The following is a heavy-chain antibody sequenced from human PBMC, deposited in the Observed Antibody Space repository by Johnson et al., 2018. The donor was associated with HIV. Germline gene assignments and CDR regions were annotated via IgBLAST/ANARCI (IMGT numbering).Heavy chain of an antibody. CDR2: IGTAGDT. J-gene: IGHJ3*02. D-gene: IGHD6-13*01. CDR1: VFTFSSYD. Sequence: EQLVESGGGVVQPGRSLRLSCAASVFTFSSYDMHWVRQATGKGLEWVSAIGTAGDTYYPGSVKGRFTISRENAKNSLYLQMNSLRAGDTAVYYCARARDSWSRSWLSRDNAFDIWGQGTMVTVSS. V-gene: IGHV3-13*01. CDR3: ARARDSWSRSWLSRDNAFDI.